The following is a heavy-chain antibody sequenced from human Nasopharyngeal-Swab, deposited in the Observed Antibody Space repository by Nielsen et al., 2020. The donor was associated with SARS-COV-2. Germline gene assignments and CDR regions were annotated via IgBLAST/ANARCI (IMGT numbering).Heavy chain of an antibody. CDR3: AREDYGGNIDY. D-gene: IGHD4-23*01. CDR1: GFTLSSYW. CDR2: IKQDGSEK. J-gene: IGHJ4*02. Sequence: GESLKISCADSGFTLSSYWMSWVRQAPGKGLEWVASIKQDGSEKNYVDSVKGRFTISRDNAKNLLYVQMNSLRAEDTTVYYCAREDYGGNIDYWGQGTLVTVSS. V-gene: IGHV3-7*01.